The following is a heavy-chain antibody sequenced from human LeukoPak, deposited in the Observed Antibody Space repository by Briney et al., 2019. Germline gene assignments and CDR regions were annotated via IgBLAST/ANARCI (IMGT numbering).Heavy chain of an antibody. V-gene: IGHV3-30-3*01. D-gene: IGHD2-2*01. CDR2: ISYDGNNK. CDR1: GFTFSSYA. CDR3: AKGMHVVLPAARGGNDF. J-gene: IGHJ4*02. Sequence: PGGSLRLSCAASGFTFSSYAMHWVRQAPGKGLEWVAVISYDGNNKYYADSVKGRFTISRDNSKNTLYLQMNSLRAEDSAVYYCAKGMHVVLPAARGGNDFWGQGTLVTVSS.